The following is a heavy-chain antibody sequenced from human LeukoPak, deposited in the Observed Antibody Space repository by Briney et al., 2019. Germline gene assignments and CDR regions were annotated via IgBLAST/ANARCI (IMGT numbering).Heavy chain of an antibody. CDR1: GFTFSSYG. D-gene: IGHD3-22*01. V-gene: IGHV3-30*18. Sequence: GGSLRLSCAASGFTFSSYGMHWARQAPGKGLEWVAVISYDGSNKYYADSAKGRFTISRDNSKNTLYLQMNSLRAEDTAVYYCAKDDSIDYWGQGTLVTVSS. CDR3: AKDDSIDY. J-gene: IGHJ4*02. CDR2: ISYDGSNK.